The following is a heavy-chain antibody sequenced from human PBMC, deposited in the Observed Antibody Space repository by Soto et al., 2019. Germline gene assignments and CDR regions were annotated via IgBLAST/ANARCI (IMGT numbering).Heavy chain of an antibody. CDR2: ISSSSSTI. CDR1: GFTFSTYS. CDR3: ARDKRFLEWSQFDY. V-gene: IGHV3-48*01. Sequence: TVGSLRLSCAASGFTFSTYSMNWVRQAPGKGLEWVSYISSSSSTIFYTDSVKGRFTVSRDNAKNSLYLQMNSLRAEDTAVYYCARDKRFLEWSQFDYWGQGTLVTVSS. D-gene: IGHD3-3*01. J-gene: IGHJ4*02.